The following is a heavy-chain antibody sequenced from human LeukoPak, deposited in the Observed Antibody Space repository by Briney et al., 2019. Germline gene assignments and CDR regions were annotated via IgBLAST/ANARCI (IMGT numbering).Heavy chain of an antibody. D-gene: IGHD3-22*01. CDR2: VYYSGRT. V-gene: IGHV4-39*02. CDR3: ARRRYYDSTGYFE. J-gene: IGHJ1*01. CDR1: GDFISSSRYY. Sequence: SETLSLTCTVSGDFISSSRYYWGWIRQPPGTGLEWIGDVYYSGRTYYNPSLKSRVFLSIDTSKNYFPLNLNFVTAADTAVYYCARRRYYDSTGYFEWGRGSLVTVSS.